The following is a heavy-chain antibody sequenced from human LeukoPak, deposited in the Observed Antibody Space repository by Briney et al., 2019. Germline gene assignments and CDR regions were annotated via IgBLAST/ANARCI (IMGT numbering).Heavy chain of an antibody. Sequence: ASVKVSCKASGYTFTGYYMHWVRQAPGQGLEWMGWINPNSGGTNYAQKFQGRVTMTRDTSISTAYMELSSLRSEDTAVYYCARDRRGVDTAMALYGMDVWGQGTTVTVSS. CDR3: ARDRRGVDTAMALYGMDV. D-gene: IGHD5-18*01. J-gene: IGHJ6*02. CDR2: INPNSGGT. V-gene: IGHV1-2*02. CDR1: GYTFTGYY.